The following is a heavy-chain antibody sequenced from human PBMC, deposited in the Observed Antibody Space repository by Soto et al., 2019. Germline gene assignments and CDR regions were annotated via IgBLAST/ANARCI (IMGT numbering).Heavy chain of an antibody. CDR1: GGSINNGVYF. Sequence: QVHLQESGPGLVKPSQTLSLTCSVSGGSINNGVYFWSWIRQHPGKGLEWIGYVHASGSTYYNPSLKGRVDMSIDTSKKQFYLRLRSVPAADTGVFLCVRGFVEAAMAFDYWGPGTLITVSS. CDR2: VHASGST. D-gene: IGHD5-18*01. V-gene: IGHV4-31*03. J-gene: IGHJ4*02. CDR3: VRGFVEAAMAFDY.